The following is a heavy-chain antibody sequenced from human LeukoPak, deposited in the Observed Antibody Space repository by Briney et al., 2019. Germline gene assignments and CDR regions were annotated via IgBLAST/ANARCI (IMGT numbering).Heavy chain of an antibody. CDR3: ARHKWATYYYGSGSYLDY. CDR1: GYSFTSYW. Sequence: GESLKISCKGSGYSFTSYWIGWVRQMPGKGLEWMGIIYPGDPDTRYSPSFQGQVTISADKSISTAYLQWSSLKASDTAMYYCARHKWATYYYGSGSYLDYWGQGTLVTVSS. J-gene: IGHJ4*02. CDR2: IYPGDPDT. V-gene: IGHV5-51*01. D-gene: IGHD3-10*01.